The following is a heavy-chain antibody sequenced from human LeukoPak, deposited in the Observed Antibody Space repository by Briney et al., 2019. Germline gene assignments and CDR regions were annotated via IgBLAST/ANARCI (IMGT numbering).Heavy chain of an antibody. J-gene: IGHJ3*02. CDR1: GGSISSGDYY. CDR3: NYYVSGGYYRVVLDAFDI. D-gene: IGHD3-10*01. CDR2: IHNNGRT. Sequence: SETLSLTCTVSGGSISSGDYYWSWIRQPPGKGLEWIGYIHNNGRTYYNPSLKSRVTISVDTSKNQFSLKLSSVTAADTAVYYFNYYVSGGYYRVVLDAFDIWGQGTMVTVSS. V-gene: IGHV4-30-4*01.